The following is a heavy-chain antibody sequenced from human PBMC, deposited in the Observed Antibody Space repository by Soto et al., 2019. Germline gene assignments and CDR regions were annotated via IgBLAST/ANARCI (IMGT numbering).Heavy chain of an antibody. Sequence: QVQLQESGPGLVKPSQTLSLTCTVSGGSISSGGYYWSWIRQHPGKGLEWIGYIYYSGSTYYNPPRKSRVTISVDTSKNQFSLKLSCVTAADTAVYYCARGGRRSPVMDVWGQGTTVTVSS. CDR3: ARGGRRSPVMDV. CDR2: IYYSGST. V-gene: IGHV4-31*03. CDR1: GGSISSGGYY. J-gene: IGHJ6*02.